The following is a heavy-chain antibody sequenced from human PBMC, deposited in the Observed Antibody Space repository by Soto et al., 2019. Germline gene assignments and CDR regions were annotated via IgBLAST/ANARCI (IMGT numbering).Heavy chain of an antibody. V-gene: IGHV1-24*01. CDR2: FDPEDGET. Sequence: ASVKVSCRVSGYTLSVLSMHGVRQAPGKGLEWMGGFDPEDGETIYAQKFQGRVTMTEDTSTDTAYMELSSLRSEDTAVCYCATLTINWFDPWGQGTLVTVSS. CDR3: ATLTINWFDP. J-gene: IGHJ5*02. CDR1: GYTLSVLS.